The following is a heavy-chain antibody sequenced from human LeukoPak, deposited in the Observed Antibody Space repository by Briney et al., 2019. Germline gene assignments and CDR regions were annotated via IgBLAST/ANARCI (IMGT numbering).Heavy chain of an antibody. CDR1: GGSFSGYY. J-gene: IGHJ4*02. V-gene: IGHV4-34*01. CDR2: IHHSGST. D-gene: IGHD4-23*01. CDR3: ARNPLNYGGNSGEFDY. Sequence: PSETLSLTCAVYGGSFSGYYWSWIRQPPGKGLEWIGEIHHSGSTNYNPSLKSRVTISADTSENQFSLKMSSVTAADTAVYYCARNPLNYGGNSGEFDYWGQGTLVTVSS.